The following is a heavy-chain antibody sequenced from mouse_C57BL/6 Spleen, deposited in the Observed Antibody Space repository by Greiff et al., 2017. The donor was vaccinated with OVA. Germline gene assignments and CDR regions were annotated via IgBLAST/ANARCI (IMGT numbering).Heavy chain of an antibody. D-gene: IGHD2-5*01. J-gene: IGHJ2*01. Sequence: EVMLVESGGGLVKPGGSLKLSCAASGFTFSSYAMSWVRQTPEKRLEWVATISDGGSYTYYPDNVKGRFTISRDNAKNNLYLQMSQLKSEDTAMYYCAREDSNYLYYFDYWGQGTTLTVSS. CDR3: AREDSNYLYYFDY. V-gene: IGHV5-4*01. CDR1: GFTFSSYA. CDR2: ISDGGSYT.